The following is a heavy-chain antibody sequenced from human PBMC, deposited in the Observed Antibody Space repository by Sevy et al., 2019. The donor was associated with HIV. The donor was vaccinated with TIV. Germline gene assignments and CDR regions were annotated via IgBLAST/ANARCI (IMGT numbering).Heavy chain of an antibody. CDR1: GDSITNGDYY. CDR3: ARGDTVLPTGGFDL. J-gene: IGHJ2*01. CDR2: IYYSGST. Sequence: SETLSLTCTVSGDSITNGDYYWTWIRQHQGKGLEWIGYIYYSGSTYYNPSLERRLTTSIDTSKNQFSLRLTSVTAAYTAIYYCARGDTVLPTGGFDLWGRGTLVTVSS. D-gene: IGHD2-8*02. V-gene: IGHV4-31*03.